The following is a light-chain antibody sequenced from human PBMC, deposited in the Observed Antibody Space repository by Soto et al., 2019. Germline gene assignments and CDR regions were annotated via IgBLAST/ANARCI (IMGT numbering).Light chain of an antibody. J-gene: IGKJ3*01. Sequence: DIQMTQSPSAMSASVGDRVTITCRASQGISIYLAWFQQIPGRVPRRLIYGASTLQTGVPSRFSGSGSGTEFTLTFSRLQRGDFQTFYYLQYNGNPFTCGPGTKVGI. CDR3: LQYNGNPFT. CDR1: QGISIY. V-gene: IGKV1-17*03. CDR2: GAS.